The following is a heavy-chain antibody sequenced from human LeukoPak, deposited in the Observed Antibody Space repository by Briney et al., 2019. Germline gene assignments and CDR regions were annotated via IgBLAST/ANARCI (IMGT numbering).Heavy chain of an antibody. J-gene: IGHJ6*02. V-gene: IGHV3-30*18. D-gene: IGHD3-22*01. CDR1: GFTFSSYG. Sequence: GGSLRLSCAASGFTFSSYGMHWVRQAPGKGLEWVAVISYDGSNKYYADSVKGRFTISRDNSKNTLYLRMDSLRAEDTAVYYCAKVGATMTYYYGMDVWGQGTTVTVSS. CDR3: AKVGATMTYYYGMDV. CDR2: ISYDGSNK.